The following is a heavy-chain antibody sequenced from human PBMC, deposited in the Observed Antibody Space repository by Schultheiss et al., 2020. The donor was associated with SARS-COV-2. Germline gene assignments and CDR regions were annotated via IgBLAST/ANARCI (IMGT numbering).Heavy chain of an antibody. V-gene: IGHV4-59*01. CDR1: GGSFSGYY. CDR3: ARSYSKYYYYYGMDV. D-gene: IGHD2-21*01. J-gene: IGHJ6*02. Sequence: SETLSLTCAVYGGSFSGYYWSWIRQPPGKGLEWIGYIYYSGSTNYNPSLKSRVTISVDTSKNQFSLKLSSVTAADTAVYYCARSYSKYYYYYGMDVWGQGTTVTVSS. CDR2: IYYSGST.